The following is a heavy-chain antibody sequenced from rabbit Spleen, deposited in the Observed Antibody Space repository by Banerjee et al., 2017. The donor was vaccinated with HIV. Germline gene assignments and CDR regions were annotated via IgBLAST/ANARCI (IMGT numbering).Heavy chain of an antibody. CDR2: INVVTGKA. CDR1: GFSFSNKAV. J-gene: IGHJ3*01. Sequence: QEQLKESGGGLVQPGGSLKLSCTASGFSFSNKAVMCWVRQAPGKGLEWIACINVVTGKAVYASWAKGRYTFSKTSSTTVTLEMTSLTAADTATYFCARDLPGVIGWNFGWWGQGTLVTVS. CDR3: ARDLPGVIGWNFGW. D-gene: IGHD4-1*01. V-gene: IGHV1S45*01.